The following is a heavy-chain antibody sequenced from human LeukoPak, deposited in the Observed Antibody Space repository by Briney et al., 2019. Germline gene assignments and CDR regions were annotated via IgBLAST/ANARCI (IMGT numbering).Heavy chain of an antibody. D-gene: IGHD6-13*01. J-gene: IGHJ4*02. CDR1: GFIFGSCA. Sequence: PGGSLRLSCAASGFIFGSCAMSWVRQSPGKGLEWVSAISPSGGSRYYADSVKGRFTISRDNSKNTLYLQMNSLRAEETAIYYCAKFSAFTSNSYKTPFDCWGQGTLVTVSS. CDR2: ISPSGGSR. V-gene: IGHV3-23*01. CDR3: AKFSAFTSNSYKTPFDC.